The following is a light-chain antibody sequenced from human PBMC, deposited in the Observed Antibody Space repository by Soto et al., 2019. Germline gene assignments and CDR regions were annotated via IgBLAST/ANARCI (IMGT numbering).Light chain of an antibody. CDR3: SSNAGRKTYV. CDR2: EVS. CDR1: SSDVGAYNY. Sequence: LTQPRSGDRAPGQSVTISCTGTSSDVGAYNYVSWYQQHPGKAPKLMIYEVSKRPSGVPDRFSGSKSGNTASLTVSGLQAEDEADYYCSSNAGRKTYVFGNGTKVTVL. J-gene: IGLJ1*01. V-gene: IGLV2-8*02.